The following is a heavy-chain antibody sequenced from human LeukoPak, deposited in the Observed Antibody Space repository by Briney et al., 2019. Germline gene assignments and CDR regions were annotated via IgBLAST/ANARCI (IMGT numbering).Heavy chain of an antibody. CDR3: AKWSTAMGRNYFDY. CDR2: ISGSGGST. CDR1: GFTFSSYA. J-gene: IGHJ4*02. Sequence: PGGSLRLSCAASGFTFSSYAMSWVRQAPGKGLEWVSAISGSGGSTYYADSVKGRFTISRDNSKNTLYLQMYSLRAEDTAVYCCAKWSTAMGRNYFDYWGQGTLVTVSS. V-gene: IGHV3-23*01. D-gene: IGHD5-18*01.